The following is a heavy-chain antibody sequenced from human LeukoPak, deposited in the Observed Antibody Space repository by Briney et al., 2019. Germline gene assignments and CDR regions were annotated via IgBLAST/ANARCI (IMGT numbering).Heavy chain of an antibody. V-gene: IGHV1-8*01. CDR1: GYTFTSYD. Sequence: AASVKVSCKASGYTFTSYDINWVRQATGQGLEWMGWMNPNSGNTGYAQKFQGRVTMTRNTSISTAYIELSSLRSEDTAVYYCARRARDTALFDPWGQGTLVTVSS. CDR3: ARRARDTALFDP. CDR2: MNPNSGNT. J-gene: IGHJ5*02. D-gene: IGHD5-18*01.